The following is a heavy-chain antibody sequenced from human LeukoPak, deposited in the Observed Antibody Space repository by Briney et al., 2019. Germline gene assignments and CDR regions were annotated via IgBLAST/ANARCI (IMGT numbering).Heavy chain of an antibody. CDR1: GFTFSSYW. Sequence: GGSLRLSCAASGFTFSSYWMSWVRQAPGKGLEWVANIKQDGSEKYYMDSVKGRFTISRDNAKNSLYLQMNSLRAEDTAVYYCARVGDFWSGYLHYDAFDIWAKGQWSPSLQ. J-gene: IGHJ3*02. V-gene: IGHV3-7*01. CDR3: ARVGDFWSGYLHYDAFDI. CDR2: IKQDGSEK. D-gene: IGHD3-3*01.